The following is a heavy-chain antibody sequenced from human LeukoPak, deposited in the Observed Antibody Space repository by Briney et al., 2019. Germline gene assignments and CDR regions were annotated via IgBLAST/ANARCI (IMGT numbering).Heavy chain of an antibody. CDR3: ARGERYFDWLSYRAYFDY. V-gene: IGHV1-2*02. CDR2: INPNSGGT. J-gene: IGHJ4*02. CDR1: GYTFTGYY. D-gene: IGHD3-9*01. Sequence: GASVKVSCKASGYTFTGYYMHWVRQAPGQGLEWMGWINPNSGGTNYAQKFQGRVTMTRDTTISTAYMELSRLRSDDTAVYYCARGERYFDWLSYRAYFDYWGQGTLVTVSS.